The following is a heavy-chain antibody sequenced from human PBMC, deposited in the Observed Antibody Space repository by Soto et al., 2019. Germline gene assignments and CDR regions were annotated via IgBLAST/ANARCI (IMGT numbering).Heavy chain of an antibody. CDR3: ARCGLSTSSCWFDP. V-gene: IGHV4-34*01. D-gene: IGHD6-13*01. CDR2: INHNGST. J-gene: IGHJ5*02. Sequence: GMLLDRKEEINHNGSTHDNPSLKSRVTIAVATSKNQFSLKLSSVTDADTAVYYCARCGLSTSSCWFDPWAQGTLVTVSS.